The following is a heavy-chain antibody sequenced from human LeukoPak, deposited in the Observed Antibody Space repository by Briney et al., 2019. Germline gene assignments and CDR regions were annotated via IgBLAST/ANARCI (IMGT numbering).Heavy chain of an antibody. V-gene: IGHV3-23*01. D-gene: IGHD3-9*01. CDR1: GFTFSNYA. CDR3: VIWGDYDVLTGYYVPDY. J-gene: IGHJ4*02. CDR2: ITGSGTNR. Sequence: GGTLRLSCVASGFTFSNYAMSWVRQAPGKGLEWVSAITGSGTNRYYADSLKGRFTTSRDNSKNTVFLQMNSLRHEDTAIYYCVIWGDYDVLTGYYVPDYWGQGTLVTVAS.